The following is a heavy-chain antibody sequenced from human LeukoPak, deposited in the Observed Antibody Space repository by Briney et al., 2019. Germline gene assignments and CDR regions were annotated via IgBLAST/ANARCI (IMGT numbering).Heavy chain of an antibody. D-gene: IGHD3-3*01. V-gene: IGHV3-30*02. CDR3: AKDKRFLEWFPYFDY. CDR2: IRYDGSNK. CDR1: GFTFSSYG. Sequence: GGSLRLSCAASGFTFSSYGMHWVRQAPGKGLEGVAFIRYDGSNKYYADSVKGRFTISRDNSKNTLYLQMNSLRAEDTAVYYCAKDKRFLEWFPYFDYWGQGTLVTVSS. J-gene: IGHJ4*02.